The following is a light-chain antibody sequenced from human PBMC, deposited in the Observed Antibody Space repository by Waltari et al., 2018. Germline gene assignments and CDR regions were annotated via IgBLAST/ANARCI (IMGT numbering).Light chain of an antibody. CDR2: HAS. Sequence: ETVVTQSPGTLSVSPGERATLSCRTSPSIVSSLAWYPQKPCHSPRLLIYHASTRATGIPARFSGSGSETEFTLTISSLQSEDSAVYYCQQYNNWPPGTFGQGTRVEV. CDR1: PSIVSS. CDR3: QQYNNWPPGT. J-gene: IGKJ1*01. V-gene: IGKV3D-15*01.